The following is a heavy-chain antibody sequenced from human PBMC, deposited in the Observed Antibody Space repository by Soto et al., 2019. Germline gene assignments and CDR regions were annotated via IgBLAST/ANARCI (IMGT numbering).Heavy chain of an antibody. CDR2: IKSDGSTT. V-gene: IGHV3-74*01. D-gene: IGHD3-10*01. J-gene: IGHJ6*03. Sequence: GGSLRLSCAASGFTFSSYWMHWARQTPGEGLVWVSRIKSDGSTTNYADSVKGRFTISRDNARNTLYLQMNSLRVEDTGLYYCARGAGGYYYMDVWGKGTTVTVSS. CDR1: GFTFSSYW. CDR3: ARGAGGYYYMDV.